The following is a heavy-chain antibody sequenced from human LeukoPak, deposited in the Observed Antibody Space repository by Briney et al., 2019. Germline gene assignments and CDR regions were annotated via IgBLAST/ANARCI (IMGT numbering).Heavy chain of an antibody. Sequence: ASVKVSCKVSGYTLTELSMHWVRQAPGKGLESMGGFDPEDGETIYAQKFQGRVTMTEDTSTDTAYMELSSLRSEDTAVYYCASTAPFHGSGGPDYWGQGTLVTVSS. CDR2: FDPEDGET. V-gene: IGHV1-24*01. CDR1: GYTLTELS. CDR3: ASTAPFHGSGGPDY. D-gene: IGHD3-10*01. J-gene: IGHJ4*02.